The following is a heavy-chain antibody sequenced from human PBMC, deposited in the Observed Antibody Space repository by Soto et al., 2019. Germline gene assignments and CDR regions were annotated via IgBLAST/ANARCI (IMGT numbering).Heavy chain of an antibody. V-gene: IGHV4-59*08. CDR2: IYYSGST. D-gene: IGHD6-13*01. J-gene: IGHJ4*02. CDR3: ARLAGYSSSCYVDY. Sequence: SETLSLTCTVSGGSISSYYWSWIRQPPGKGLEWIGYIYYSGSTNYNPSLKSRVTISVDTSKNQFSLKLSSVTAADTAVYYCARLAGYSSSCYVDYWGQGTLVTVSS. CDR1: GGSISSYY.